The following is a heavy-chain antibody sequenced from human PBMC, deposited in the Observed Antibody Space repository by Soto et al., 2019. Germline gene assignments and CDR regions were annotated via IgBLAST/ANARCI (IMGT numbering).Heavy chain of an antibody. J-gene: IGHJ5*02. Sequence: QVHLVQSGAEVKKPGSSVKVSCKSSGGTFGSFGISWVRQAPGQGLEWMGAITPLFGTANYAQQFRGGVTLTADTPTSTAFMELTSLRSEEKAVYYCKRDEVGIGRMVWFDPWGQGTLVIVSS. D-gene: IGHD1-1*01. CDR1: GGTFGSFG. CDR2: ITPLFGTA. V-gene: IGHV1-69*14. CDR3: KRDEVGIGRMVWFDP.